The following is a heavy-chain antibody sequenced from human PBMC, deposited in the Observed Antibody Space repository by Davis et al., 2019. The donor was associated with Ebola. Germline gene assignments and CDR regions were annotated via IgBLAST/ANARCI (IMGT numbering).Heavy chain of an antibody. CDR2: IYHSGST. Sequence: MPSETLSLTCAVSGGSISSSNWWSWVRQPPGKGLEWIGEIYHSGSTNYNPSLKSRVTISVDKSKNQFSLKLSSVTAADTAVYYCARLKQRSGSPIDYGLDVWGQGTTVTVSS. CDR1: GGSISSSNW. D-gene: IGHD3-10*01. J-gene: IGHJ6*02. CDR3: ARLKQRSGSPIDYGLDV. V-gene: IGHV4-4*02.